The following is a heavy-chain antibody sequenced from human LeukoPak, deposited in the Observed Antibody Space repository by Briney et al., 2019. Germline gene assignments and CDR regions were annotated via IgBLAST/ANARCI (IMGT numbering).Heavy chain of an antibody. Sequence: PSETLSLTCTVSGGSISSYYWSWIRQPPGKGLEWIGYIYYSGSTNYNPSLKSRVTISVDTSKNQFSLKLSSVTAADTAVYYCARLVGLGSRGLPRFDPWGQGTLVTVSS. CDR2: IYYSGST. CDR3: ARLVGLGSRGLPRFDP. J-gene: IGHJ5*02. D-gene: IGHD3-22*01. CDR1: GGSISSYY. V-gene: IGHV4-59*01.